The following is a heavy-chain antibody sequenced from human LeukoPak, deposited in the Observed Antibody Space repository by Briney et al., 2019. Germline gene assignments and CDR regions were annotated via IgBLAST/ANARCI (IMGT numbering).Heavy chain of an antibody. V-gene: IGHV3-53*05. CDR1: GFTVSSNY. D-gene: IGHD3-10*01. CDR3: AKDGRSMVRGVILDY. Sequence: GGSLRLSCAASGFTVSSNYMSWVRQAPGKGLEWVSVIYIGDRTEYTDSVKGRFTFSRDNSKNTLYLQMNSLRAEDTAVYYCAKDGRSMVRGVILDYWGQGTLVTVSS. J-gene: IGHJ4*02. CDR2: IYIGDRT.